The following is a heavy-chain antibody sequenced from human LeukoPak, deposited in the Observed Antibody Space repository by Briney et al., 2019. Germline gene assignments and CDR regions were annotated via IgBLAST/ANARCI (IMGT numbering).Heavy chain of an antibody. Sequence: PSETLSLTCTVSGGSIGSYYWSWIRQPPGKGLEWIGYIYYSGSTNYNPSLKSRVTISVDTSKNQFSLKLSSVTAADTAVYYCARASSGWYEGVLDYWGQGTLVTVSS. CDR1: GGSIGSYY. CDR2: IYYSGST. D-gene: IGHD6-19*01. V-gene: IGHV4-59*01. CDR3: ARASSGWYEGVLDY. J-gene: IGHJ4*02.